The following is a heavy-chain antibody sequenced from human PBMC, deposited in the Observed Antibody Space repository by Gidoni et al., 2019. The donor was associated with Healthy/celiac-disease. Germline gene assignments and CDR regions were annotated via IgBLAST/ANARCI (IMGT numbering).Heavy chain of an antibody. Sequence: EVQLVESGGGLVKPGGSLSLSCAASGFTFSSYSMNWVRQAPGKGLEWVSSISSSSSYIYYADSVKGRFTISRDNAKNSLYLQMNSLRAEDTAVYYCASVIVGATPFDYWGQGTLVTVSS. CDR2: ISSSSSYI. CDR1: GFTFSSYS. V-gene: IGHV3-21*01. D-gene: IGHD1-26*01. J-gene: IGHJ4*02. CDR3: ASVIVGATPFDY.